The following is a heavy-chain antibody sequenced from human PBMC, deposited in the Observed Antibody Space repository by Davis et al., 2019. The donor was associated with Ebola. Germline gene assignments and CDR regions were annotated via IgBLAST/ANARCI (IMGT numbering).Heavy chain of an antibody. D-gene: IGHD3-16*01. V-gene: IGHV4-61*01. CDR2: IYYSGST. J-gene: IGHJ6*02. Sequence: PSETLSLTCTVSGGSVSSGSYYWSWIRQPPGKGLEWIGYIYYSGSTNYNPSLKSRVTISVDTSKNQFSLKLSSVTAADTAVYYCARHGITFGGVMDGMDVWGQGTTVTVSS. CDR1: GGSVSSGSYY. CDR3: ARHGITFGGVMDGMDV.